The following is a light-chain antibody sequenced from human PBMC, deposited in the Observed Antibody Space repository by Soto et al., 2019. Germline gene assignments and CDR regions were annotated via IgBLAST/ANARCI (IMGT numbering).Light chain of an antibody. CDR1: NGDVGGYNY. Sequence: QSALTQPPSASGSPGQSVTISCTGTNGDVGGYNYVSWYQQYPGKAPRLLIYEVTKRPSGVPDRFSGSKSGNAAYLTVSGLQAEEEAEYDCNSFAASAQWVFVGGTQLTVL. J-gene: IGLJ3*02. V-gene: IGLV2-8*01. CDR3: NSFAASAQWV. CDR2: EVT.